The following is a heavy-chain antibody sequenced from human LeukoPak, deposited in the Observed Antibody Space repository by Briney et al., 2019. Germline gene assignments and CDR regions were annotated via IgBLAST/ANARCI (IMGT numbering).Heavy chain of an antibody. CDR3: ARAGTNPFLGSYHPMDY. Sequence: SETLSLTCTVSGGSISSHYWSWIRQPPGKGLEWIGYIYYSGSTNYNPSLKSRVTISVDTSKNQFSLKLSSVTAADTAVYYCARAGTNPFLGSYHPMDYWGQGTLVTVSS. V-gene: IGHV4-59*11. J-gene: IGHJ4*02. CDR1: GGSISSHY. CDR2: IYYSGST. D-gene: IGHD1-14*01.